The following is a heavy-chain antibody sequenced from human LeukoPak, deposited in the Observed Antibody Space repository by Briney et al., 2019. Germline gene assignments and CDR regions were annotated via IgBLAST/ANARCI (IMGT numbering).Heavy chain of an antibody. D-gene: IGHD2-2*01. CDR2: IKSKTDDGTT. Sequence: SGGSLRLSCAASGFTFSNAWMSWVRQAPGKGLEWVGRIKSKTDDGTTDYAAPVKGRFTISRDDSKNTLYLQMNSLETEDTAVYYCITGSSSCYGCFDYWGQGTLVTVSS. CDR3: ITGSSSCYGCFDY. J-gene: IGHJ4*02. CDR1: GFTFSNAW. V-gene: IGHV3-15*01.